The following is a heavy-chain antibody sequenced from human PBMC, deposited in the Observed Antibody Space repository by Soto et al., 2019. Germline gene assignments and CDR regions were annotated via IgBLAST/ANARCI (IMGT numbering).Heavy chain of an antibody. D-gene: IGHD3-10*01. Sequence: QVQLVQSGPEVKKPGASVKVSCKASGNTFASHGFSWVRQAPGQGLEWMRWISGFNGPTNYALKFQGRVTLTTDTSTSTAYMELRSLRADDTAVYFCARVDPRGVAVVRDYWGQGTLVTVSS. J-gene: IGHJ4*02. CDR3: ARVDPRGVAVVRDY. CDR1: GNTFASHG. CDR2: ISGFNGPT. V-gene: IGHV1-18*01.